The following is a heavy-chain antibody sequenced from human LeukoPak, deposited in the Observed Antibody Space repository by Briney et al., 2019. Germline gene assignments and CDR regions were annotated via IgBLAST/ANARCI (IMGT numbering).Heavy chain of an antibody. Sequence: GGSLRLSCAASGFTFSSYGMHWVRQAPGKGLEWVAVISYDGSNKYYADSVKGRFTISRDNSKNTLYLQMNSLRAEDTAVYYCAKNGVTVTTSALDYWGQGTLVTVSS. CDR2: ISYDGSNK. CDR1: GFTFSSYG. J-gene: IGHJ4*02. D-gene: IGHD4-17*01. V-gene: IGHV3-30*18. CDR3: AKNGVTVTTSALDY.